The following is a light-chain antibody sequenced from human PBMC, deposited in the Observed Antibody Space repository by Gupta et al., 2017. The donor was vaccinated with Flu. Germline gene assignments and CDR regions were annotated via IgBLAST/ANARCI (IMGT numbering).Light chain of an antibody. CDR1: QSVSSNS. CDR3: HQHGSCPPDT. Sequence: EIVLTQSPGTLSVSTGARATLSCRASQSVSSNSLDWYQQKPRQAPRLLIYGASSRATSIPDRFIGSGCGTDFTLTISRREHEDFAVYYCHQHGSCPPDTFGGGTKVEIK. J-gene: IGKJ4*01. V-gene: IGKV3-20*01. CDR2: GAS.